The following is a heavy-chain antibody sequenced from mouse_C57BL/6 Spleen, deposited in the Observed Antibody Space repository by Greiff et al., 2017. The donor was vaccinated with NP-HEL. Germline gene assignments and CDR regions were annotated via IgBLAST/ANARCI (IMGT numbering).Heavy chain of an antibody. J-gene: IGHJ4*01. CDR1: GYTFTSYG. CDR3: ARRSGGDYAMDY. CDR2: IYPRSGNT. Sequence: VQLQQSGAELARPGASVKLSCKASGYTFTSYGISWVKQRTGQGLEWIGEIYPRSGNTYYNEKFTGKATLTADKSSSTAYMELRRLTSEDSAVYFCARRSGGDYAMDYWGQGTSVTVSS. D-gene: IGHD4-1*01. V-gene: IGHV1-81*01.